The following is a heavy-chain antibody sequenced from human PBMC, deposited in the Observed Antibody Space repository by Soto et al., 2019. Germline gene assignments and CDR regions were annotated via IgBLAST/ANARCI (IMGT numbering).Heavy chain of an antibody. CDR1: GLTFSSYA. V-gene: IGHV3-7*03. D-gene: IGHD3-3*01. CDR3: ARVNRGTIFGVVISDYYGMDV. J-gene: IGHJ6*02. Sequence: GGSLRLSCAASGLTFSSYAMSWVRQAPGKGLEWVANIKQDGSEKYYVDSVKGRFTISRDNAKNSLYLQMNSLRAEDTAVYYCARVNRGTIFGVVISDYYGMDVWGQGTTVTVSS. CDR2: IKQDGSEK.